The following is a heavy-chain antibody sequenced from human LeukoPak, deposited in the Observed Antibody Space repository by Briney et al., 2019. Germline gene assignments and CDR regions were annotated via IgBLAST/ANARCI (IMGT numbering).Heavy chain of an antibody. CDR1: GFTFSGSA. Sequence: GGSLRLSCAASGFTFSGSAMHWVRQASGKGLEWVGRIRSKANSYATAYAASVKGRFTISRDDSKNTAYLQMNSLKTEDTAVYYCTRLGEYCSSTSCSYYYYMDVWGKGTTVTVSS. CDR3: TRLGEYCSSTSCSYYYYMDV. J-gene: IGHJ6*03. CDR2: IRSKANSYAT. D-gene: IGHD2-2*01. V-gene: IGHV3-73*01.